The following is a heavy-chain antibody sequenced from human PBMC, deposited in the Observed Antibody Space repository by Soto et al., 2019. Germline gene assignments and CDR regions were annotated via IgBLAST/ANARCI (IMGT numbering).Heavy chain of an antibody. Sequence: SVKVSCKASGGTFSSYAISWVRQAPGQGLEWMGGIIPIFGTANYAQKFQGRVTLTADTSTSTAYMEVRSLRSGDTAVYYCATGAAGIAAHVIWGQGTLVTVSS. D-gene: IGHD6-13*01. CDR1: GGTFSSYA. V-gene: IGHV1-69*06. J-gene: IGHJ4*02. CDR2: IIPIFGTA. CDR3: ATGAAGIAAHVI.